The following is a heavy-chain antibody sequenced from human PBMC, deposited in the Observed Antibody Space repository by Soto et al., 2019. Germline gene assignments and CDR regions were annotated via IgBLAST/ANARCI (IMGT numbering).Heavy chain of an antibody. CDR1: GFTFSSYA. CDR3: AKDPGPRYYGSGKLGGASYYYYGMDV. CDR2: ISGSGGST. D-gene: IGHD3-10*01. J-gene: IGHJ6*02. Sequence: GGSLRLSCAASGFTFSSYAMSWVRQAPGKGLEWVSAISGSGGSTYYADSVKGRFTISRDNSKNTLYLQMNSLRAEDTAVYYCAKDPGPRYYGSGKLGGASYYYYGMDVWGQGTTVTVSS. V-gene: IGHV3-23*01.